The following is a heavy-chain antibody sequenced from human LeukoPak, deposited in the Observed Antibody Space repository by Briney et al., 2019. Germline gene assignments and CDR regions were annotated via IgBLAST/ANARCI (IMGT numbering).Heavy chain of an antibody. Sequence: SETLSLTCTVSGGSISSYYWSWIRQPPGKGLEWIGYIYYSGSTNYNPSLKSRVTISVDTSKNQFSLKLSSVTAADTAVYYCAGRDYYGSGSYYKAVDYWGRGTLVTVSS. CDR1: GGSISSYY. CDR2: IYYSGST. J-gene: IGHJ4*02. V-gene: IGHV4-59*01. D-gene: IGHD3-10*01. CDR3: AGRDYYGSGSYYKAVDY.